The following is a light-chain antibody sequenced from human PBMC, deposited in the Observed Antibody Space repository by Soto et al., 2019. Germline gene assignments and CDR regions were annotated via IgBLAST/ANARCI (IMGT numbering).Light chain of an antibody. CDR1: SSDVGGSNY. J-gene: IGLJ2*01. CDR3: SSYTSSSTLV. CDR2: QVT. V-gene: IGLV2-14*01. Sequence: QSVLTRPASVSGSPGQSITISCTGTSSDVGGSNYVSWYQQYPGKAPKLMIYQVTNRPSGVSNRFSGSKSGSTASLTISGLQAEDEADYYCSSYTSSSTLVFGGGTKLTVL.